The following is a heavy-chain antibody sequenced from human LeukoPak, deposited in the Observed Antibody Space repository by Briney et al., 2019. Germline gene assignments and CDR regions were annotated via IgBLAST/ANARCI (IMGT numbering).Heavy chain of an antibody. D-gene: IGHD2-2*02. J-gene: IGHJ4*02. V-gene: IGHV3-64*01. Sequence: GGSLRLSCAASGFTFSSYAMRWVRQAPGKGLEYVSAISSNGGSTYYANSVKGRFTISRDNSKNTLYLQMGSLRAEDMAVYYCARVTVGCSSTSCYTFDYWGQGTLVTVSS. CDR2: ISSNGGST. CDR3: ARVTVGCSSTSCYTFDY. CDR1: GFTFSSYA.